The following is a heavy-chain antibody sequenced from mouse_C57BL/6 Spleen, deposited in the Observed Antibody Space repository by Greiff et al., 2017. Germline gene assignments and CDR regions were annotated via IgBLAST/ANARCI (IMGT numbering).Heavy chain of an antibody. CDR2: INPKNGGT. V-gene: IGHV1-26*01. J-gene: IGHJ2*01. CDR3: ARSAYYYESSFDY. D-gene: IGHD1-1*01. CDR1: GYTFTDYY. Sequence: VQLQQSGPELVKPGASVKISCKASGYTFTDYYMNWVKQSPGKSLEWIGEINPKNGGTSYNQKFKGKATLTVDKSSSTAYMELRSLTSEDSAVYYCARSAYYYESSFDYWGQGTTLTVSA.